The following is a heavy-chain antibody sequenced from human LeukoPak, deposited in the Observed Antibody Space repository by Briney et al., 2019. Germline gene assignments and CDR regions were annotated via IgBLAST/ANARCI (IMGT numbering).Heavy chain of an antibody. J-gene: IGHJ4*02. D-gene: IGHD3-10*01. CDR2: IYYSGST. Sequence: SETLSLTCTVSGGSISSSSYYWGWIRQPPGKGLEWIGSIYYSGSTYYNPSLKSRVTISVDTSKNQFSLKLSSVTAADTAVYYCARFHVWLGDYYFDYWGQGTLVTVSS. V-gene: IGHV4-39*01. CDR1: GGSISSSSYY. CDR3: ARFHVWLGDYYFDY.